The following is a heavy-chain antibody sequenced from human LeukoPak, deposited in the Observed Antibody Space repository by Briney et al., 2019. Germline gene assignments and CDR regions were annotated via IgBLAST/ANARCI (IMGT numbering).Heavy chain of an antibody. CDR3: ARIIAVGGTDWFDP. CDR2: INSDGSST. CDR1: GFTFSSYW. V-gene: IGHV3-74*01. D-gene: IGHD6-13*01. J-gene: IGHJ5*02. Sequence: GGSLRLSCAASGFTFSSYWMHWVRQAPGKGLVWVSRINSDGSSTSYADSVKGRFTISRDNAKNSLYLHMNSLRAEDTAVYYCARIIAVGGTDWFDPWGQGTLVTVSS.